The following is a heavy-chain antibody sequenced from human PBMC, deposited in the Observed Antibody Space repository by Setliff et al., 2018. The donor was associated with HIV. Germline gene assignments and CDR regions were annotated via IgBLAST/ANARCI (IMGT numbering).Heavy chain of an antibody. J-gene: IGHJ4*02. CDR1: GYSFSSYW. CDR2: LYPADSNI. Sequence: GESLKISCKGSGYSFSSYWIGWVRQMPGKGLEFMGLLYPADSNIRYSPSFQGQLTISADKSISPAYLQWSSLKASDTAMYYCARAGLRAPPYYYFDYWGQGTLVTVSS. CDR3: ARAGLRAPPYYYFDY. V-gene: IGHV5-51*01. D-gene: IGHD3-10*01.